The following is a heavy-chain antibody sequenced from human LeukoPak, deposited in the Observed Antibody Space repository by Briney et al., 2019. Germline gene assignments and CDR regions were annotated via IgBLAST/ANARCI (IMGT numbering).Heavy chain of an antibody. V-gene: IGHV3-21*01. J-gene: IGHJ5*02. CDR3: ARDLQTGLDRWFDP. CDR1: GFTFSSYS. Sequence: GGSLRLSCAASGFTFSSYSMNWVRQAPGKGLEWVSSISSSSSYIYYADSVKGRFTISRDNAKNSLYLQMNSPRAEDTAVYYCARDLQTGLDRWFDPWGQGTLVTVSS. CDR2: ISSSSSYI. D-gene: IGHD1-1*01.